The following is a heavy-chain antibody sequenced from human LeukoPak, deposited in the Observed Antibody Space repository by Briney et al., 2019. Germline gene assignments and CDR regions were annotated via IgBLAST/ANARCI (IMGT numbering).Heavy chain of an antibody. CDR1: GFTFSSYG. Sequence: GGSLRLSCAASGFTFSSYGMHWVRQAPGKGLEGGAVIWYDGSNKYYAGSVKGRFTISRDNSKNTLYLQMNSLRAEDTAVYYCARVGIAAAGDYWGQGTLVTVSS. J-gene: IGHJ4*02. CDR3: ARVGIAAAGDY. V-gene: IGHV3-33*01. D-gene: IGHD6-13*01. CDR2: IWYDGSNK.